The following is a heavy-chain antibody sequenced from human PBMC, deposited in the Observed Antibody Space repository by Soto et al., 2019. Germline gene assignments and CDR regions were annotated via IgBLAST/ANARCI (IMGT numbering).Heavy chain of an antibody. D-gene: IGHD2-15*01. Sequence: ASVKVSCRASGYTFTSYGISWVRQAPGQGLEWMGWISAYNGKTNYAQKLQGRVTITTDTSTSTAYMQLRSLRSGDTAVYYCARSGGLDRDFNYWGQGSLVTVSS. CDR3: ARSGGLDRDFNY. J-gene: IGHJ4*02. CDR1: GYTFTSYG. CDR2: ISAYNGKT. V-gene: IGHV1-18*01.